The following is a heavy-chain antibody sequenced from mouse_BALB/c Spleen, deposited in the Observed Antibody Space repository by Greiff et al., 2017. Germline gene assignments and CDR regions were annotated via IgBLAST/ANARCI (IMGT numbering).Heavy chain of an antibody. Sequence: VKQSCKASGYTFTSYWMHWVKQRPGQGLEWIGEINPSNGRTNYNEKFKSKATLTVDKSSSTAYMQLSSLTSEDSAVYYCTYGRGHYYAMDYWGQGTSVTVSS. CDR3: TYGRGHYYAMDY. V-gene: IGHV1S81*02. J-gene: IGHJ4*01. CDR1: GYTFTSYW. CDR2: INPSNGRT. D-gene: IGHD1-1*01.